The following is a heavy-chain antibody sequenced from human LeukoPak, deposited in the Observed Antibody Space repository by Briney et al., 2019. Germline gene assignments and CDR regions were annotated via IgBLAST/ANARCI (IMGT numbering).Heavy chain of an antibody. Sequence: GGSLRLSCAASGFTVSSNYMSWVRQAPGKGLEWVSVIYSGGSTYYADSVKGRFTISRDNSKNTLYLQMNSLRAEDTAVYYCAKDRMDGGWYYFDYWGQGTLVTVSS. CDR2: IYSGGST. CDR3: AKDRMDGGWYYFDY. D-gene: IGHD6-19*01. V-gene: IGHV3-53*01. J-gene: IGHJ4*02. CDR1: GFTVSSNY.